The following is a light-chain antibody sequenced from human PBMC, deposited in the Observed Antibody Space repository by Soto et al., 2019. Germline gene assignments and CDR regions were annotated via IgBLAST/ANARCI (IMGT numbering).Light chain of an antibody. CDR1: QSIITY. Sequence: DIQITQSPSSLSACVGDRITITCRASQSIITYLNWYQQKPGKAPKLLIYAASSLQSGVPSRFSGSGSGTDFTLTISSLQPEDFATYYCQQNYNPPPITFGQGTRLEIK. CDR2: AAS. CDR3: QQNYNPPPIT. V-gene: IGKV1-39*01. J-gene: IGKJ5*01.